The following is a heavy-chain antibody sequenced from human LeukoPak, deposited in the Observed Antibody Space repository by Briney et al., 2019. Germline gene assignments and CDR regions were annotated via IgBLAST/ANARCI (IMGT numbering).Heavy chain of an antibody. V-gene: IGHV4-34*01. CDR1: GGSFSGYY. CDR3: ATGLFDY. J-gene: IGHJ4*02. Sequence: PSETLSLTCAVYGGSFSGYYWSWIRQPPGKGLEWIGEINHYGSTNYNPSLKSRVTISVDTSKNQFSLKLSSVTAADTAVYYCATGLFDYWGQGTPVTVSS. CDR2: INHYGST.